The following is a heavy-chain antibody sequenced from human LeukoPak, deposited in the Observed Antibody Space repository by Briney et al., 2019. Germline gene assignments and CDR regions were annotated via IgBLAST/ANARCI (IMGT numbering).Heavy chain of an antibody. CDR2: INAGNGNT. D-gene: IGHD3-10*01. CDR1: GYTFTSYA. J-gene: IGHJ6*02. Sequence: ASVKVSCKASGYTFTSYAMHWVRQAPGQRLEWMGWINAGNGNTKYSQKFQGRVTITRDTSASTAYMERSSLRSEDTAVYYCASAIQLWFGEPRIHYGMDVWGQGTTVTVSS. V-gene: IGHV1-3*01. CDR3: ASAIQLWFGEPRIHYGMDV.